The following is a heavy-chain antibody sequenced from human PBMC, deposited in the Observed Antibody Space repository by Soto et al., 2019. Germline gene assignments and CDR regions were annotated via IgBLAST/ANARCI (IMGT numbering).Heavy chain of an antibody. V-gene: IGHV1-69*13. CDR1: GDTFSSYS. CDR3: AANSLGGGSQGDV. CDR2: IVPIFGTT. D-gene: IGHD3-10*01. J-gene: IGHJ6*02. Sequence: ASVKVSCKASGDTFSSYSICWVRQAPGQGLEWMGGIVPIFGTTVYAPRLQGRLTITADGPTSTSYMELSGLTFEDTAVYYCAANSLGGGSQGDVWGQGTTVTVSS.